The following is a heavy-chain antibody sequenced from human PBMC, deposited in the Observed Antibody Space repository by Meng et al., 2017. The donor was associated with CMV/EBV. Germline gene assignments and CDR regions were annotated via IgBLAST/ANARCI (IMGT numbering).Heavy chain of an antibody. V-gene: IGHV4-34*01. CDR1: GGSFRGYY. J-gene: IGHJ5*02. Sequence: QLQQLSLGLLQPSEPLSLTCAVYGGSFRGYYWSWIRQPPGKGLEWIGEINHSGSTNYNPSLKSRVTISVDTSKNQFSLKLSSVTAADTAVYYCARGGNWFDPWGQGTLVTVSS. CDR3: ARGGNWFDP. CDR2: INHSGST.